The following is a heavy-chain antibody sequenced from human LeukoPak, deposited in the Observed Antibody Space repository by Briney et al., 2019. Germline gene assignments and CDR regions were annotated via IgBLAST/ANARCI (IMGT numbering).Heavy chain of an antibody. CDR2: ISWNSGSI. Sequence: GGSLRLSCAASGFTFSSYAMSWVRQAPGKGLEWVSGISWNSGSIGYADSVKGRFTISRDNAKNSLYLQMNSLRAEDTALYYCAKSVSFGDYYYYGMDVWGQGTTVTVSS. D-gene: IGHD2/OR15-2a*01. CDR3: AKSVSFGDYYYYGMDV. V-gene: IGHV3-9*01. J-gene: IGHJ6*02. CDR1: GFTFSSYA.